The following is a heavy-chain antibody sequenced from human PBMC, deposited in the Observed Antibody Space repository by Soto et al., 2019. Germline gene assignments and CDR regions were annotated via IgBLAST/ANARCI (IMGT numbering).Heavy chain of an antibody. Sequence: PGGSLRLSCAACGFTFRKYAMSWVRQAPGEGLEWVSAITGSGRSTYYADSVKGRFTISRDNSKNTLYLKMDSLTAADTAVYYCARRPSSSGFDYWGQGTLVTVSS. CDR3: ARRPSSSGFDY. D-gene: IGHD6-6*01. J-gene: IGHJ4*02. CDR2: ITGSGRST. CDR1: GFTFRKYA. V-gene: IGHV3-23*01.